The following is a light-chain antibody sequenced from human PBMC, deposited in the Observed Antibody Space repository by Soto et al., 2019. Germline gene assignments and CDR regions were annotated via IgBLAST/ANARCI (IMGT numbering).Light chain of an antibody. Sequence: EIVMTQSPATLSVSPGERTTLSCRASQSVSSSYLAWYQQKPGQAPRLLLYGASSRATGIPDRFSGSGSGTDFTLTISRLEPEDFAMYYCQQYGNSPTFGQGTKVDI. CDR3: QQYGNSPT. J-gene: IGKJ1*01. CDR2: GAS. V-gene: IGKV3-20*01. CDR1: QSVSSSY.